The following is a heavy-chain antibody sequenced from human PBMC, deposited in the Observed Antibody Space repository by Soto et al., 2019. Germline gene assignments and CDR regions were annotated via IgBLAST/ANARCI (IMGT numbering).Heavy chain of an antibody. Sequence: GASVKVSCKASGGTFSSYAISWVRQAPGQGLEWMGGIIPIFGTANYAQKFQGRVTITADKSTSTAYMELSSLRSEDTAVYYCARDRIVVVPAAKYNWFDPWGQGTLVTVPS. CDR2: IIPIFGTA. D-gene: IGHD2-2*01. J-gene: IGHJ5*02. V-gene: IGHV1-69*06. CDR1: GGTFSSYA. CDR3: ARDRIVVVPAAKYNWFDP.